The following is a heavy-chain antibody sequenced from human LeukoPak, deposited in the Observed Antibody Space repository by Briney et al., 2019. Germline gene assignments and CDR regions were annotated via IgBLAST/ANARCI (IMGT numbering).Heavy chain of an antibody. CDR1: GFSLSTGGMC. J-gene: IGHJ4*02. CDR3: ARMSDSSGYYYYFDY. Sequence: SGPTLVNPTQTLTLTCTFSGFSLSTGGMCVSWIRQPPGKALEWLARIDWDDDKYYSTSLKTRLTISKDTSKNQVVLTMTNTDPVDTATYYCARMSDSSGYYYYFDYWGQGTLVTVSS. V-gene: IGHV2-70*11. CDR2: IDWDDDK. D-gene: IGHD3-22*01.